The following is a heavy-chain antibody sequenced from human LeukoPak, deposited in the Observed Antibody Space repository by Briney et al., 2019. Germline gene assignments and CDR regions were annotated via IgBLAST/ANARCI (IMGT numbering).Heavy chain of an antibody. J-gene: IGHJ4*02. CDR2: INHSGST. Sequence: PSETLPLTCAVYGGSFSGYYWSWIRQPPGKGLEWIGEINHSGSTNYNPSLKSRVTISVDTSKNQFSLKLSSVTAADTAVYYCARSLVTGTTYISNYWGQGTLVTVSS. CDR3: ARSLVTGTTYISNY. D-gene: IGHD1-7*01. CDR1: GGSFSGYY. V-gene: IGHV4-34*01.